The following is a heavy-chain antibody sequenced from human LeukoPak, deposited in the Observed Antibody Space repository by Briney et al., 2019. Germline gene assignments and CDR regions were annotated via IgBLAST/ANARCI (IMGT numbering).Heavy chain of an antibody. V-gene: IGHV3-23*01. D-gene: IGHD3-10*01. J-gene: IGHJ4*02. Sequence: GRSLRLSCAASGFPFSSYAMSWVRQAPGKGLEWLSAISGSGGSTYYADSVKGRFTISRDKSKNTLYLQMNSLRAEDTAVYYCAKRFEATGDYWGQGTLVTVSS. CDR3: AKRFEATGDY. CDR1: GFPFSSYA. CDR2: ISGSGGST.